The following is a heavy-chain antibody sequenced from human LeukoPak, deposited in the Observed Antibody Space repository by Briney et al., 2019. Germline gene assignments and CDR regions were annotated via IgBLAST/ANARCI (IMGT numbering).Heavy chain of an antibody. D-gene: IGHD2-8*01. V-gene: IGHV3-7*01. CDR3: VRNRVVVPNGDWFDS. CDR2: LKFDGIEN. Sequence: LSLTCSVSGGSISSGVYYWSWIRQHPGKGLEWVATLKFDGIENYHVGSVAGRFTISRDNPKNSPYLQMNGLSAEDTAVYYCVRNRVVVPNGDWFDSWGRGTLVTVSS. CDR1: GGSISSGVYY. J-gene: IGHJ5*01.